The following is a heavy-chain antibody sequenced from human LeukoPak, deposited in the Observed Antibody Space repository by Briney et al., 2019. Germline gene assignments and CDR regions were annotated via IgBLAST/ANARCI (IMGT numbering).Heavy chain of an antibody. V-gene: IGHV4-30-4*01. J-gene: IGHJ4*02. Sequence: SETLSLTCAVSGGSISSGDYYWSWIRQPPGKGPEWIGYIYYSGSTYYNPSLKSRVTISVDTSKNQFSLKLSSVTAADTAVYYCASASGSYFDYWGQGTLVTVSS. CDR1: GGSISSGDYY. CDR2: IYYSGST. CDR3: ASASGSYFDY. D-gene: IGHD3-22*01.